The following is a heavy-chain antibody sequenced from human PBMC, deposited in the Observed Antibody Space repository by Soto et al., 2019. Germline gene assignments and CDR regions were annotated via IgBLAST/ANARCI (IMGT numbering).Heavy chain of an antibody. CDR3: AKWHTYYYDSRGFSGFDC. CDR2: MSGGGETT. Sequence: EVQLLESGGGLVQPGGSLRLSCAASGLTFSSYAMTWVRQAPGKGLEWVSAMSGGGETTYYADSVKGRFTISRDNSRNTLYLQMHRLRADDSAAYYCAKWHTYYYDSRGFSGFDCWGRGTLVTVSS. CDR1: GLTFSSYA. V-gene: IGHV3-23*01. D-gene: IGHD3-22*01. J-gene: IGHJ4*02.